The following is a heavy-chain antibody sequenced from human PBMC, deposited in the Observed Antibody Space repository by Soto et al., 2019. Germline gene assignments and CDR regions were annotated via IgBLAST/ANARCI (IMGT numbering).Heavy chain of an antibody. CDR3: ARDDATYCGGDCYRYFFYGLDV. Sequence: QVQLVQSGAEVKKPGSSVKTSCKASGGTFINHAFSWVRQAPGQGLEWMGGIIPMFGTADYSQKFQGRVKITADESTTTAHMELSSLRSDDSAVYYCARDDATYCGGDCYRYFFYGLDVWGQGTTVTVSS. CDR2: IIPMFGTA. D-gene: IGHD2-21*02. CDR1: GGTFINHA. V-gene: IGHV1-69*01. J-gene: IGHJ6*02.